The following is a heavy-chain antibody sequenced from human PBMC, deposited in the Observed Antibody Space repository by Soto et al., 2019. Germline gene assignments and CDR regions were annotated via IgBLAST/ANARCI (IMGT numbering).Heavy chain of an antibody. CDR1: GFTFSTYW. CDR2: IKGDESNT. CDR3: ARGALRAYYLDY. J-gene: IGHJ4*02. D-gene: IGHD3-10*01. V-gene: IGHV3-74*01. Sequence: EAQLVGSGGGLVQPGGSLRLSCAASGFTFSTYWMHWVRQAPGGGLVWVSRIKGDESNTNYADSVEGRFTISRDNAKNTLYLHMNSLRVEDTAIYYCARGALRAYYLDYWGQGVLVTVSS.